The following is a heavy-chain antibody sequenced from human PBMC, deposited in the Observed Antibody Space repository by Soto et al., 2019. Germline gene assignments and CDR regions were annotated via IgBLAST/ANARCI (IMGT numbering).Heavy chain of an antibody. V-gene: IGHV3-23*01. CDR3: ARDRSYYDSSGSYSPPD. Sequence: GGSLRLSCAASGFTFSSYAMNWVRQAPGKGLEWVSAISGSAATTHFADSVKGRFTISRDNSKNTLYLQMNSLRAEDTAVYYCARDRSYYDSSGSYSPPDSGQGTLVTVPQ. J-gene: IGHJ4*02. CDR1: GFTFSSYA. D-gene: IGHD3-22*01. CDR2: ISGSAATT.